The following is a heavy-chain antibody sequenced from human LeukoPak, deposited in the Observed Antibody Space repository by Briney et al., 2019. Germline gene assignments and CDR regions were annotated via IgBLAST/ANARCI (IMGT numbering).Heavy chain of an antibody. D-gene: IGHD3-3*01. CDR2: ISSSSSYI. J-gene: IGHJ5*02. CDR1: GFTFSSYA. CDR3: ARENYDFWSGYSPNWFDP. V-gene: IGHV3-21*01. Sequence: GGSLRLSCVASGFTFSSYAMSWVRQAPGKGLEWVSSISSSSSYIYYADSVKGRFTISRDNAKNSLYLQMNSLRAEDTAVYYCARENYDFWSGYSPNWFDPWGQGTLVTVSS.